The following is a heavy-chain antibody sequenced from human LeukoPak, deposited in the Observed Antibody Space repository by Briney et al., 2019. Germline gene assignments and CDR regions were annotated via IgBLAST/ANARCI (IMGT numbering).Heavy chain of an antibody. J-gene: IGHJ4*02. D-gene: IGHD4-17*01. CDR3: ARTVRGDYVDY. CDR1: GGSISSFY. CDR2: IQYSGST. Sequence: SETLSLTCTVSGGSISSFYCGWIRQPPGKGLEWIGYIQYSGSTNYNPSLKSRVTISVDTSKTQFSLNLRSVIAAAAACYYCARTVRGDYVDYWGQGALVTVSS. V-gene: IGHV4-59*01.